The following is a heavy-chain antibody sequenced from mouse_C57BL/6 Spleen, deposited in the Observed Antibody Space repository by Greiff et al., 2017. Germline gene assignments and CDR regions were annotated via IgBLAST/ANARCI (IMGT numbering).Heavy chain of an antibody. D-gene: IGHD2-10*01. J-gene: IGHJ3*01. CDR1: GYAFSSYW. CDR3: ASLPSGGFAY. Sequence: QVQLKQSGAELVKPGASVKISCKASGYAFSSYWMNWVKQRPGKGLEWIGQIYPGDGDTNYNGKFKGKATLTADKSSSTAYMQLSSLTSEDAAVYFCASLPSGGFAYWGQGTLVTVSA. CDR2: IYPGDGDT. V-gene: IGHV1-80*01.